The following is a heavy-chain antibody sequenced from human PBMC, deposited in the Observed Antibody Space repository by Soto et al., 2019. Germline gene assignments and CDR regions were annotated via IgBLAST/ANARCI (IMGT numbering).Heavy chain of an antibody. D-gene: IGHD3-9*01. J-gene: IGHJ4*02. Sequence: SETLSLTCAVSGYSISSSNWWGWIRQPPGKGLEWIGYIYYSGSTYYNPSLKSRVTMSVDTSKNQFSLKLSSVTAVDTAVYYCARTSVLRYFDWLPTFFDYWGQGTLVTVSS. CDR1: GYSISSSNW. CDR3: ARTSVLRYFDWLPTFFDY. CDR2: IYYSGST. V-gene: IGHV4-28*01.